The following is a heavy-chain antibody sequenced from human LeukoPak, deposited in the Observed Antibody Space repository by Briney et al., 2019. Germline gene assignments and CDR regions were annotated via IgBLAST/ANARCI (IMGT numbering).Heavy chain of an antibody. V-gene: IGHV3-11*04. CDR2: ISSSGSTI. CDR3: ARVPHYDFWRGYLADS. Sequence: GGSLRLSCAASGFTFSDYYMSWIRQAPGKGLEWVSYISSSGSTIYYADSVKGRFTISRDNAKKSLDLQMNSLRAEDTSVYYCARVPHYDFWRGYLADSWGQGTLVTVSS. CDR1: GFTFSDYY. J-gene: IGHJ4*02. D-gene: IGHD3-3*01.